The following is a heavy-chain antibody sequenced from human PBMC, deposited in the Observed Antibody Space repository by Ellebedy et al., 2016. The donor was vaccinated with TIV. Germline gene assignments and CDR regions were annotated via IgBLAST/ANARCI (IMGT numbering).Heavy chain of an antibody. CDR3: ARSVSGSYYNSNNWFDP. Sequence: GESLKISCKGSGYSFTSYWIGWVRQMPGKGLEWMGIIYPGDSSARYSPSFQGRVTISADRSITTAYLQWGRLKASDTAIYYCARSVSGSYYNSNNWFDPWGQGTLVTVSS. D-gene: IGHD3-10*01. CDR1: GYSFTSYW. J-gene: IGHJ5*02. V-gene: IGHV5-51*01. CDR2: IYPGDSSA.